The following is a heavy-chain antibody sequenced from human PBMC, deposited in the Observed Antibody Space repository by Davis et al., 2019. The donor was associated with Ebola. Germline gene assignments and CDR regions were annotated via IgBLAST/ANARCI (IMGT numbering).Heavy chain of an antibody. CDR2: INPSGGST. Sequence: AASVKVSCKASGYTFTSYYMHWVRQAPGQGLEWMGIINPSGGSTSYAQKFQGRVTMTRDTSTSTVYMELSSLRSEETAVYYCARDYRGGDILTASYFDYWGQGTLVIVSS. V-gene: IGHV1-46*01. D-gene: IGHD3-9*01. CDR1: GYTFTSYY. J-gene: IGHJ4*02. CDR3: ARDYRGGDILTASYFDY.